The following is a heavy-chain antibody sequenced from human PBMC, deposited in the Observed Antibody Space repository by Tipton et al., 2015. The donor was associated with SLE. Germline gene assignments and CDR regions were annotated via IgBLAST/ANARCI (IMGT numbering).Heavy chain of an antibody. J-gene: IGHJ3*02. Sequence: TLSLTCTVSGGSISTYYWNWIRQPPGKGLEWIGFIYYTGSTNYNPSLKSRVTISVDTSKNQFSLKLSSVTAADTAVYYCARDGTVDAFDIWGQGTMVTVSS. V-gene: IGHV4-59*01. CDR1: GGSISTYY. D-gene: IGHD1-7*01. CDR3: ARDGTVDAFDI. CDR2: IYYTGST.